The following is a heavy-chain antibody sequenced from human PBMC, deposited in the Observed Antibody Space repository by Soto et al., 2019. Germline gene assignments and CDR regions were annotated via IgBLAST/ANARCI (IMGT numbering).Heavy chain of an antibody. CDR1: GFTFSSYA. CDR2: ISGSGGST. Sequence: GGSLRLSCAASGFTFSSYAMSWVRQAPGKGLEWVSAISGSGGSTYYADSVKGRFTISRDNSKNTLYLQMNSLRAEDTAVYYCAKDRDYYDSSGYDAFDIWGQGTMVTVSS. D-gene: IGHD3-22*01. J-gene: IGHJ3*02. CDR3: AKDRDYYDSSGYDAFDI. V-gene: IGHV3-23*01.